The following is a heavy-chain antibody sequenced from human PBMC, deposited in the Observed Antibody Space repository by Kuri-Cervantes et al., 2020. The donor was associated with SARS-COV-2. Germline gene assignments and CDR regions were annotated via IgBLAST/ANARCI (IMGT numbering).Heavy chain of an antibody. D-gene: IGHD3-9*01. CDR2: ISSSSSTT. CDR3: ARQYYDILTGYYLYGMDV. CDR1: GFTFSSYS. V-gene: IGHV3-48*02. Sequence: GGSLRLSCAASGFTFSSYSMNWVRQAPGKGQEWVSYISSSSSTTYYADSVKGRFTISRDNAKNSLYLQMNSLRDEDTAVYYCARQYYDILTGYYLYGMDVWGQGTTVTVSS. J-gene: IGHJ6*02.